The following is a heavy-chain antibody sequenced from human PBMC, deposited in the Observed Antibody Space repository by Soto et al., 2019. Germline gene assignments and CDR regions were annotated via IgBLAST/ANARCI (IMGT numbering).Heavy chain of an antibody. CDR1: GYTFTSYD. D-gene: IGHD3-3*01. CDR3: ARGAGGVEIIGLADHYYYYYMDV. J-gene: IGHJ6*03. Sequence: ASVKVSCKASGYTFTSYDINWVRQATGQGLEWMGWMNPNSGNTGYAQKFQGRVTMTRNTSISTAYMELSSLRSEDTAVYYCARGAGGVEIIGLADHYYYYYMDVWGKGTTVTVSS. CDR2: MNPNSGNT. V-gene: IGHV1-8*01.